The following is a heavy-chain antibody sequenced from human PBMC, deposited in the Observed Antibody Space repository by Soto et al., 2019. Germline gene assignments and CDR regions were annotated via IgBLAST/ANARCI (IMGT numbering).Heavy chain of an antibody. CDR1: GGSISSGDYY. Sequence: SETLSLTCTVSGGSISSGDYYWSWIRQPPGKGLEWIGYIYYSGSTYYNPSLKSRVTISVDTSKNQFSLKLSSVTAADTAVYYCARGVNGYLVDYWGQGTLVTVS. CDR3: ARGVNGYLVDY. CDR2: IYYSGST. J-gene: IGHJ4*02. V-gene: IGHV4-30-4*01. D-gene: IGHD5-12*01.